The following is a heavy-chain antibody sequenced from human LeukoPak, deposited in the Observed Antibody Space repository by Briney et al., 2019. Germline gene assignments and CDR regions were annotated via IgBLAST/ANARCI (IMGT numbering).Heavy chain of an antibody. J-gene: IGHJ4*02. CDR1: GGTFSSYA. D-gene: IGHD3-22*01. Sequence: SVKVSCKASGGTFSSYAISWVRQAPGQGLEWMGGIIPIFGTANYAQKFQGRVTITTDESTSTAYMELSSLRSEDTAVYYCARGDSSGYYYFDYWGQGTLVTVSS. CDR3: ARGDSSGYYYFDY. CDR2: IIPIFGTA. V-gene: IGHV1-69*05.